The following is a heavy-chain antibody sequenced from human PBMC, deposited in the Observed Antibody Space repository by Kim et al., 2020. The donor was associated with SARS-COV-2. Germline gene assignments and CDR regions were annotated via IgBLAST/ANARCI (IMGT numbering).Heavy chain of an antibody. Sequence: RVTISVDTSKNQFSLKLSSVTAADTAVYYCARGPVRAYYYGSGRGVGFDPWGQGTLVTVSS. CDR3: ARGPVRAYYYGSGRGVGFDP. D-gene: IGHD3-10*01. J-gene: IGHJ5*02. V-gene: IGHV4-34*01.